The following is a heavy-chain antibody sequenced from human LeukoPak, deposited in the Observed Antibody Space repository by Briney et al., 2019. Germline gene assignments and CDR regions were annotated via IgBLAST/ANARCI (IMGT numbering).Heavy chain of an antibody. J-gene: IGHJ4*02. CDR3: GRGDVAFDY. CDR1: GVSISSYY. Sequence: SETLSLTCTVSGVSISSYYWSWIRQPPGKGLEWIGYIYYSGSTNYNPSLKSRVTISLDTSKNQFSLQLNSVTPEDTGVYYCGRGDVAFDYWGQGTLVTVSS. V-gene: IGHV4-59*12. CDR2: IYYSGST. D-gene: IGHD5-24*01.